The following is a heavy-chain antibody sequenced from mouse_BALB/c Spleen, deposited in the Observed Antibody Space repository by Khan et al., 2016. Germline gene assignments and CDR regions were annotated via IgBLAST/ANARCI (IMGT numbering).Heavy chain of an antibody. CDR2: INPSTGYT. CDR1: GYTFTSYW. D-gene: IGHD2-1*01. Sequence: QMQLEESGAELAKPGASVMMSCKASGYTFTSYWMHWVKQRPGQGLEWIGYINPSTGYTEYNQKFKDKATLTADKSSSTAYMQLSSLTSEDSAVYYCAYYGNYDYWGQGTTLTVSS. J-gene: IGHJ2*01. CDR3: AYYGNYDY. V-gene: IGHV1-7*01.